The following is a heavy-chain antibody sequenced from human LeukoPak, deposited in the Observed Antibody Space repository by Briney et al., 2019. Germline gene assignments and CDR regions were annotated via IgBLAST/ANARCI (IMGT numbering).Heavy chain of an antibody. CDR3: ARSVGIFGRNWFDP. D-gene: IGHD2-15*01. Sequence: SETLSLTCTVSGYSISSGYYWGWIRQPPGKGLEWIGSIYHSGSTYYNPSLKSRVTISVDTSKNQFSLKLSSVTAADTAVYYCARSVGIFGRNWFDPWGQGTLVTVSS. V-gene: IGHV4-38-2*02. J-gene: IGHJ5*02. CDR1: GYSISSGYY. CDR2: IYHSGST.